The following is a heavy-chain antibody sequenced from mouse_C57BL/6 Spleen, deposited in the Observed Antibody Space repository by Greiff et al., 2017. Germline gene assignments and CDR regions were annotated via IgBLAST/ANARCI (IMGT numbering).Heavy chain of an antibody. V-gene: IGHV14-4*01. J-gene: IGHJ3*01. CDR1: GFNIKDDY. Sequence: EVQLQQSGAELVRPGASVKLSCTASGFNIKDDYMHWVKQRPEQGLEWIGWLDPENGDTEYASKFQGKATITADTSSNTAYLQLSSLTSEDTAVYYCTIVHYDYSAYWGQGTLVTVSA. CDR3: TIVHYDYSAY. CDR2: LDPENGDT. D-gene: IGHD2-4*01.